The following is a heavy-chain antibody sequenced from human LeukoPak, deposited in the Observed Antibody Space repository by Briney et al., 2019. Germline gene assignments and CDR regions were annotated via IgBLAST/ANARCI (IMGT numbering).Heavy chain of an antibody. CDR2: IYPGDSDT. Sequence: GESLKISCKGSGYSFTSYWIGWVRQMPGKGLEWMGIIYPGDSDTRYSPSFQGQVTISADKSISTAYLQWSSLKASDTAMYYCARLPGGMVRATPSWFDPWGQGTLVTVSS. J-gene: IGHJ5*02. CDR3: ARLPGGMVRATPSWFDP. CDR1: GYSFTSYW. V-gene: IGHV5-51*01. D-gene: IGHD3-10*01.